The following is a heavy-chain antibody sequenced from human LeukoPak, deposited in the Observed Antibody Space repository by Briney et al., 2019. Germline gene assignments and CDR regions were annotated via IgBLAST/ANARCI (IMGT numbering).Heavy chain of an antibody. CDR2: INPNSGGT. CDR1: GYTFTGYY. D-gene: IGHD3-22*01. V-gene: IGHV1-2*02. Sequence: ASVKVSCKASGYTFTGYYMHWGRQAPGQGVGWRGWINPNSGGTNYAKKFQGRVTMTRDTSISTAYIELSRLRSDDTAVYYCARGDYDSSGYLYYYYYYMDVWGKGTTVTVSS. J-gene: IGHJ6*03. CDR3: ARGDYDSSGYLYYYYYYMDV.